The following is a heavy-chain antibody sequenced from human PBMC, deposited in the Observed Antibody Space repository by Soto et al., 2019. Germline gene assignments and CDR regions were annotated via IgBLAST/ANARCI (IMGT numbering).Heavy chain of an antibody. CDR2: ISYDGSNK. CDR3: ARRSAAYDFYWFDP. J-gene: IGHJ5*02. D-gene: IGHD3-3*01. CDR1: GFTFSSYA. V-gene: IGHV3-30-3*01. Sequence: GGSLRLSCAASGFTFSSYAMHWVRQAPGKGLEWVAVISYDGSNKYYADSVKGRFTISRDNSKNTLYLQMNSLRSEDTAVYYCARRSAAYDFYWFDPWGQGTLVTVSS.